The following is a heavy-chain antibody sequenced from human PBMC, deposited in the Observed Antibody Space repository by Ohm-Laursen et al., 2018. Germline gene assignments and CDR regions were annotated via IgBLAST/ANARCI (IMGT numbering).Heavy chain of an antibody. Sequence: SVKVSCNASGYTFTSHYMHWVRQAPGQGLEWMGIINPSGGSTSYAQKFQGRVTMTRDTSTSTVYMELSSLRSEDTAVYYCARVISSPLTGMDVWGQGTTVTVSS. CDR2: INPSGGST. V-gene: IGHV1-46*01. CDR3: ARVISSPLTGMDV. CDR1: GYTFTSHY. D-gene: IGHD3-3*02. J-gene: IGHJ6*02.